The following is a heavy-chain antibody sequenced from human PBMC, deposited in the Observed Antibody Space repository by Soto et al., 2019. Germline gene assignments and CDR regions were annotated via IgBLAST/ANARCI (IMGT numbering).Heavy chain of an antibody. CDR2: ISGSGGST. V-gene: IGHV3-23*01. D-gene: IGHD4-17*01. Sequence: AGSLRLSCAVSGFTFSSYAMSWVRQAPGKGLEWVSAISGSGGSTYYANSVKGRFTISRDNSKNTLYLQMTSQRAEDTAVYYCASGYGGIDYWGQGTLVTVSS. CDR3: ASGYGGIDY. CDR1: GFTFSSYA. J-gene: IGHJ4*02.